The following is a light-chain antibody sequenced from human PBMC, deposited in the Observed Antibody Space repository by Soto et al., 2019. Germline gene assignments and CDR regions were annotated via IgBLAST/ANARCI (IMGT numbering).Light chain of an antibody. Sequence: QSAPTQPASVSGSPGQSITISCTGTSSDVGGYKFVSWFQQVPGKAPKLILYEVNNRPSGVSHRFSGSKSGNTASLTISGLQAEDEADYYCNSYTSSGTRVFGGGTKVTVL. CDR2: EVN. CDR3: NSYTSSGTRV. V-gene: IGLV2-14*01. CDR1: SSDVGGYKF. J-gene: IGLJ3*02.